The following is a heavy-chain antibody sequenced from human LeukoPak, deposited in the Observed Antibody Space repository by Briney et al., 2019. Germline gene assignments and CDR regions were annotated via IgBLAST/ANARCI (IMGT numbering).Heavy chain of an antibody. J-gene: IGHJ4*02. CDR1: GFTFSGYS. CDR2: ISSSSSYI. Sequence: GGSLRLSCAASGFTFSGYSMNWVRQAPGKGLESVSSISSSSSYIYYADSVKGRFTISRDNAKNSLYLQMNSLRAEDTAVYYCARVPPAMGYCSSTCCYGWGQGTLVTVSS. D-gene: IGHD2-2*01. CDR3: ARVPPAMGYCSSTCCYG. V-gene: IGHV3-21*01.